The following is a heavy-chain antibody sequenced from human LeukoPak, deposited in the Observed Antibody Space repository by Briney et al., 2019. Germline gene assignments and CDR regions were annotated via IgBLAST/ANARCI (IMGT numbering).Heavy chain of an antibody. J-gene: IGHJ3*02. V-gene: IGHV4-59*01. Sequence: SETLSLTCTVSGGSISSYYWSWIRQPPGKGLEWIGYIYYSGSNNYNPSLKSRVTISVDTSKNQFSLKLSSVTAADTAVYYCARGDGGAFDIWGQGTMVTVSS. CDR1: GGSISSYY. CDR3: ARGDGGAFDI. D-gene: IGHD3-16*01. CDR2: IYYSGSN.